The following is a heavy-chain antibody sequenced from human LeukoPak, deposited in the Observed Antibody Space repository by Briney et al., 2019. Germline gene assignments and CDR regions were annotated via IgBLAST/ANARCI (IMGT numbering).Heavy chain of an antibody. V-gene: IGHV1-46*01. D-gene: IGHD6-19*01. CDR1: GYTFTNHY. Sequence: GASVKVSCKASGYTFTNHYIQWVRQAPGQGLEWMGTISPSGGTTTYARKFQGRVTMTRDTSTNTVYMELYSLRSEDTAVFFCARDSSYWSLDCWGQGTLVTVSS. J-gene: IGHJ4*02. CDR3: ARDSSYWSLDC. CDR2: ISPSGGTT.